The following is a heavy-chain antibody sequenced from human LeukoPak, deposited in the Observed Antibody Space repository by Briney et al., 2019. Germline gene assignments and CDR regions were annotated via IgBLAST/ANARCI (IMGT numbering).Heavy chain of an antibody. D-gene: IGHD4-17*01. Sequence: GGSLRLSCAASGFTFSSYWMSWVRQAPGKGLEGVANIKPDGSEKYCVDSVRGRFTFSRDNAKKSLYLQMNSLRAEDTAVYYCARGDFNDYGDYVDAFEIWGQGTMVTVSA. V-gene: IGHV3-7*01. CDR1: GFTFSSYW. CDR2: IKPDGSEK. CDR3: ARGDFNDYGDYVDAFEI. J-gene: IGHJ3*02.